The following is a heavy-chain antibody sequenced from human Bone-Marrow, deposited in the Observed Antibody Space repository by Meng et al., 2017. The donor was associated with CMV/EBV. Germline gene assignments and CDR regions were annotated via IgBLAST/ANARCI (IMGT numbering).Heavy chain of an antibody. CDR2: ISGSGGYT. CDR3: ARRGYYGSGFDY. V-gene: IGHV3-23*01. J-gene: IGHJ4*02. D-gene: IGHD3-10*01. Sequence: SCVASGFTFSSYAMSWVRQAPGKGLEWVSDISGSGGYTYYTDSVKGRFTISRDNSKNTLYLQMNSLRAEDTVLYYCARRGYYGSGFDYWGQGTLVTVSS. CDR1: GFTFSSYA.